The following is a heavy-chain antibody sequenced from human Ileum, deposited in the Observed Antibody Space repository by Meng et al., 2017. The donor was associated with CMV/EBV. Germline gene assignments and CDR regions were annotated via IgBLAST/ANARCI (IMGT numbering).Heavy chain of an antibody. CDR1: GGSISSGGYY. J-gene: IGHJ5*02. CDR3: ARVSTVTTWFDP. Sequence: CTVSGGSISSGGYYWSWIRQHPGKGLEWIGYIYYSGSTYYHPSLKSRVTISVDTSKNQFSLKLSSVTAADTAVYYCARVSTVTTWFDPWGQGTLVTVSS. D-gene: IGHD4-17*01. CDR2: IYYSGST. V-gene: IGHV4-31*03.